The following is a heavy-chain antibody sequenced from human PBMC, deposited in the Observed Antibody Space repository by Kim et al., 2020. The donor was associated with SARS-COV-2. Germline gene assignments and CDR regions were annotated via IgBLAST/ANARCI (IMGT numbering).Heavy chain of an antibody. Sequence: SETLSLTCTVSGGSVSSGCYYWIWIRQRQGLELDWNWYNYYSGSSNYNPTLKSRVSIPADKTKNQYSLKLSTATAADTAVYYCAGAPYGGNHLSWYFDPWGRGTLVTVSS. CDR1: GGSVSSGCYY. V-gene: IGHV4-61*01. D-gene: IGHD4-17*01. J-gene: IGHJ2*01. CDR3: AGAPYGGNHLSWYFDP. CDR2: NYYSGSS.